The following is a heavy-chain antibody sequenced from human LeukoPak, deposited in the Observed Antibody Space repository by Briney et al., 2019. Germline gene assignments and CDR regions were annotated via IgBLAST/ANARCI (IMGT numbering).Heavy chain of an antibody. CDR1: GSSISSYY. CDR2: IYTSGST. Sequence: SETLSLTCTVSGSSISSYYWSWIRQPAGKGLEWIGRIYTSGSTNYNPSLKSRVTMSVDTSKNQFSLKLSSVTAADTAVYYCARVGRSLSGSHYYFDYWGQGTLVTVSS. D-gene: IGHD1-26*01. CDR3: ARVGRSLSGSHYYFDY. J-gene: IGHJ4*02. V-gene: IGHV4-4*07.